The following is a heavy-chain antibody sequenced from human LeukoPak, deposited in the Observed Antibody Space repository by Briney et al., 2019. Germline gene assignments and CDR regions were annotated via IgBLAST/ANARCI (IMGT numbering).Heavy chain of an antibody. CDR3: ARALTSYYYDSSGYYYYYHMDV. Sequence: ASVKVSCKASGYTFTSYDINWVRQATGQGLEWMGWMNPNSGNTGYAQKFQGRVTITRNTSISTAYMELSSLRSEDTAVYYCARALTSYYYDSSGYYYYYHMDVWGKGTTVTVSS. CDR2: MNPNSGNT. CDR1: GYTFTSYD. V-gene: IGHV1-8*03. D-gene: IGHD3-22*01. J-gene: IGHJ6*03.